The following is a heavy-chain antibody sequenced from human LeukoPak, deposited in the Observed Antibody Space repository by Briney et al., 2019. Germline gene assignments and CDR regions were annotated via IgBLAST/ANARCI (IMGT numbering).Heavy chain of an antibody. CDR1: GYTFTSYG. D-gene: IGHD5-18*01. CDR2: ISAYNGNT. J-gene: IGHJ6*02. CDR3: AAGYSYGTLYYYYGMDV. V-gene: IGHV1-18*01. Sequence: GASVKVSCKASGYTFTSYGISWVRQAPGQGLEWMGWISAYNGNTNYAQKLQGRVTMTTDTSTSTAYMELRSLRSDDTAVYYCAAGYSYGTLYYYYGMDVWGQGTTVTVSS.